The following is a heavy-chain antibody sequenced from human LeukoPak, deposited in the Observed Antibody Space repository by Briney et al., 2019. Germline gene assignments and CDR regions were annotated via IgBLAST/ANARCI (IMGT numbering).Heavy chain of an antibody. CDR2: IRSKAYGGTT. D-gene: IGHD3-10*01. J-gene: IGHJ4*02. V-gene: IGHV3-49*03. CDR3: TSEGPDYGSGSYSN. Sequence: GGSLRLSCTASGFTFGDYAMSWFRQASGKGLEWVGFIRSKAYGGTTEYAASVKGRFTISRDDSKSIAYLQVNSLKTEDTAVYYCTSEGPDYGSGSYSNWGQGTLVTVSS. CDR1: GFTFGDYA.